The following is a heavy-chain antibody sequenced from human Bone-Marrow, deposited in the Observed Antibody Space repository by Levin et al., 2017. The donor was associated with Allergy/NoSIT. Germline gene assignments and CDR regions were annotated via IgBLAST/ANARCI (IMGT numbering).Heavy chain of an antibody. CDR2: IKSETDGGTI. CDR3: TTELWARGIRDDY. CDR1: GFSFTKVW. D-gene: IGHD1-26*01. V-gene: IGHV3-15*01. J-gene: IGHJ4*02. Sequence: PGGSLRLSCAASGFSFTKVWMTWVRQAPGKGLEWVGRIKSETDGGTIDYAAPVKGRFTISRDDSRSTLYLQMNSLNTEDTAVYYCTTELWARGIRDDYWGQGTLVTVSS.